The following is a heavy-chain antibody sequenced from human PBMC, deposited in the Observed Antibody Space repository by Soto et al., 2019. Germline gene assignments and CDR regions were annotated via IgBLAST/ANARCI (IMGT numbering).Heavy chain of an antibody. D-gene: IGHD5-12*01. CDR2: INPNSGGT. J-gene: IGHJ3*02. V-gene: IGHV1-2*02. Sequence: ASVKVSCKASGYTFTGYYMHWVRQAPGQGLEWMGWINPNSGGTNYAKKLEGRVTMTRYTSISTAYMELSRLRSDDTAVYYCSRDIVDPPRNDAFDIWGQGTMVTVSS. CDR1: GYTFTGYY. CDR3: SRDIVDPPRNDAFDI.